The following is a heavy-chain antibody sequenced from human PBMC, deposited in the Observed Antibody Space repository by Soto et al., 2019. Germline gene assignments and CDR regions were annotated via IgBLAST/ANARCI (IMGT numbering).Heavy chain of an antibody. V-gene: IGHV4-34*01. D-gene: IGHD5-18*01. J-gene: IGHJ6*03. CDR1: GGSFSGYY. Sequence: SETLSLTCAVYGGSFSGYYWSWIRQPPGKGLEWIGEINHSGSTNYNPSLKSRVTISVDTSKNQFSLKLSSVTAADTAVYYCATRYSYGSSTLYYYYMDVWGKGTTVTVS. CDR2: INHSGST. CDR3: ATRYSYGSSTLYYYYMDV.